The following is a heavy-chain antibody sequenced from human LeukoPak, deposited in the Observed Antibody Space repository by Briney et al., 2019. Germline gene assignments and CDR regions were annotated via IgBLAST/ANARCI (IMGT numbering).Heavy chain of an antibody. CDR3: ARHVHTAGLYPSNFDY. Sequence: SETLSPTCTVSGGSISSGGYYWSWIRQPPGKGLEWIGYIYYSGSTNYNPSLKSRVTISVDRSKNQFSLKVSSVTAADTAVYYCARHVHTAGLYPSNFDYWGQGTLVTVSS. J-gene: IGHJ4*02. V-gene: IGHV4-61*08. CDR1: GGSISSGGYY. D-gene: IGHD3-10*02. CDR2: IYYSGST.